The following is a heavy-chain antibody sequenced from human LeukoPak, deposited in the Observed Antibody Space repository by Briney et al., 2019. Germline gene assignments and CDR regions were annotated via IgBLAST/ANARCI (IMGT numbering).Heavy chain of an antibody. Sequence: LSLTCTVSGGSISSNGYYWSWIRQHPGKGLEWVSSISSSSSYIYYADSVKGRFTISRDNAKNSLYLQMNSLRAEDTAVYYCARDRGYSYGYPFDYWGQGTLVTVSS. V-gene: IGHV3-21*01. J-gene: IGHJ4*02. D-gene: IGHD5-18*01. CDR2: ISSSSSYI. CDR3: ARDRGYSYGYPFDY. CDR1: GGSISSNGYY.